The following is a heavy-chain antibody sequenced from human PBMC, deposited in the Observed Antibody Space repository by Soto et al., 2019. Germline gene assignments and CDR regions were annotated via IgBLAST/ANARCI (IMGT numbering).Heavy chain of an antibody. CDR3: TTDLWRIAVVVGSTGYFNP. J-gene: IGHJ5*02. V-gene: IGHV3-23*01. CDR1: AFTFSNYA. Sequence: GGSLRLSCAASAFTFSNYAMAWVRQSPGKGLEWVSSIGNYGGDISYADSVKGRFTISRDNSKNTLYLQMDSLRAEDTAVYYCTTDLWRIAVVVGSTGYFNPWGQGTPVTVSS. D-gene: IGHD2-15*01. CDR2: IGNYGGDI.